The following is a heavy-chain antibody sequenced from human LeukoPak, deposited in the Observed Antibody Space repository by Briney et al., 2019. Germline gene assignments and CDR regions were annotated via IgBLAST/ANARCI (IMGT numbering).Heavy chain of an antibody. D-gene: IGHD1-7*01. V-gene: IGHV3-49*03. CDR3: TREDNWNYIGPFDY. CDR1: GFTFGDYA. CDR2: IRSKAYGGTT. J-gene: IGHJ4*02. Sequence: GGSLRLSCTASGFTFGDYAMSWFRQAPGKGLEWVGFIRSKAYGGTTEYAASVKGRFTISRDDSKSIAYLQMNSLKTEDTAVYYRTREDNWNYIGPFDYWGQGTLVTVSS.